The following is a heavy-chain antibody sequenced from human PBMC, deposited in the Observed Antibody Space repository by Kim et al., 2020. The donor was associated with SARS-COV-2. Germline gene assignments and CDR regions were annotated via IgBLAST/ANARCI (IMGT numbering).Heavy chain of an antibody. D-gene: IGHD3-16*01. J-gene: IGHJ4*02. Sequence: YYADSVKGRFTISRDNSKNTLYLQMNSLRAEDTAVYYCARWGVGGRDFDYWGQGTLVTVSS. CDR3: ARWGVGGRDFDY. V-gene: IGHV3-33*01.